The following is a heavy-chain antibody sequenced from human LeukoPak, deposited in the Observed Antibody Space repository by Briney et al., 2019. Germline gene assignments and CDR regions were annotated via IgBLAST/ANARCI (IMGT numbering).Heavy chain of an antibody. CDR2: IWYDGSNK. Sequence: GGSLRLSCAASGFTFSSCGMNWVSQPPGKWLEWVAVIWYDGSNKYYADSVKGRFTISRDNSKNTLYLQMNSLRAEDTAVYYCARDGAVAGTGGLDNWGQGTLVTVSS. D-gene: IGHD6-19*01. V-gene: IGHV3-33*01. CDR3: ARDGAVAGTGGLDN. CDR1: GFTFSSCG. J-gene: IGHJ4*02.